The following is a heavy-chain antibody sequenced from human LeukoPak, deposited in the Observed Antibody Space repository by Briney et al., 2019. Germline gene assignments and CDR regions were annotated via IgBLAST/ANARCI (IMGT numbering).Heavy chain of an antibody. Sequence: GGSLRLSCAASGFTFSSYGMHWVRQAPGKGLEWVAFIRYDGSNKYYADSVKGRFTISRDNSKNTLYLQMNSLRAEDTAVYYCAKDSLVVVPAAKDFDYWGQGTLVTVSS. J-gene: IGHJ4*02. CDR2: IRYDGSNK. D-gene: IGHD2-2*01. CDR1: GFTFSSYG. V-gene: IGHV3-30*02. CDR3: AKDSLVVVPAAKDFDY.